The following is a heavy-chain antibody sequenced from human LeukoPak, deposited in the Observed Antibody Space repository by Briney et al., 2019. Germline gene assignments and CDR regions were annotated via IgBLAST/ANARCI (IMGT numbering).Heavy chain of an antibody. Sequence: GGSLRLSCTTSGFTFSSYNMNWVRQAPGKGLEWVSSISSSSSYIYYADSVKGRFTISRDNAKNSLYLQMNSLRAEDTAVYYCARRDSSGWEKWGQGTLVTVYS. CDR2: ISSSSSYI. CDR1: GFTFSSYN. D-gene: IGHD6-19*01. V-gene: IGHV3-21*01. J-gene: IGHJ4*02. CDR3: ARRDSSGWEK.